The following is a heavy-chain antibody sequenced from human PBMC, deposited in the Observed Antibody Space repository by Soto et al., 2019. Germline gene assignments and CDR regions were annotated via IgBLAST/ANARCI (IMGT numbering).Heavy chain of an antibody. Sequence: SLSPECARAAVSRGDHYMTWIRQAPGKGLELVSYVNPGGDVTNYVESVKGRFTISRDNAKNSMYLHIYSLRAGHTAVYYWPSDPRIPHGWGQGTL. J-gene: IGHJ4*02. V-gene: IGHV3-11*01. CDR2: VNPGGDVT. CDR1: AVSRGDHY. D-gene: IGHD2-21*01. CDR3: PSDPRIPHG.